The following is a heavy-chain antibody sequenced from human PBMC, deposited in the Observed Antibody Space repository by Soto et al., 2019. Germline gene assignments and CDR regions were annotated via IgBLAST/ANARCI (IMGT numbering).Heavy chain of an antibody. CDR1: GYSFTSYW. J-gene: IGHJ6*02. Sequence: GESLKISCKGSGYSFTSYWIGWVRQMPGKGLEWMGIIYPGDSDTRYSPSSQGQVTISADKSISTAYLQWSSLKASDTAMYYCARRGYYYGSGSYQNYYYYGMDVWGQGTTVTVSS. V-gene: IGHV5-51*01. D-gene: IGHD3-10*01. CDR2: IYPGDSDT. CDR3: ARRGYYYGSGSYQNYYYYGMDV.